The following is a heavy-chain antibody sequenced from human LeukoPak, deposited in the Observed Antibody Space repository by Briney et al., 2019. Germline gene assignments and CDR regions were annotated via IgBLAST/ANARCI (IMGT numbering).Heavy chain of an antibody. CDR1: GNTFTGYY. Sequence: ASVKVSCKASGNTFTGYYMHWVRQAPGQGLEWMGWINPNSGGTNYAQKFQGRVTMTRDTSISTAYMELSRLRSDDTAVYYCARGRDVVVPAAIPPVNWYFDLWGRGTLVTVSS. CDR3: ARGRDVVVPAAIPPVNWYFDL. J-gene: IGHJ2*01. V-gene: IGHV1-2*02. D-gene: IGHD2-2*02. CDR2: INPNSGGT.